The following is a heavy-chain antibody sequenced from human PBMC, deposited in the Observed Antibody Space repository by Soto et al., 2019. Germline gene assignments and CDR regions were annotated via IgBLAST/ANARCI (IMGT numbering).Heavy chain of an antibody. Sequence: QVQLQESGPGLVKPSQTLSLTCTVSGGSINSGAYYWNWIRQHPGKGLEWIGYIYYSGSTYYNPSLKSRITISVDTSKKHFSLKLTSVTAADTAVYYCARVSDSGSYFTFDYWGQGTLVTVSS. D-gene: IGHD1-26*01. CDR3: ARVSDSGSYFTFDY. CDR2: IYYSGST. J-gene: IGHJ4*02. CDR1: GGSINSGAYY. V-gene: IGHV4-31*03.